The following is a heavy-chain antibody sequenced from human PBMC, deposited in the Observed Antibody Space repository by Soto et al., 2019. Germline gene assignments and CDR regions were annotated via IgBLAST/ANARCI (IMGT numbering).Heavy chain of an antibody. CDR1: GFTFSSYE. CDR3: ARAAPPYCSSTSCYTGGWFDP. CDR2: ISSSGTTI. D-gene: IGHD2-2*02. Sequence: EVQLVESGGGLVQPGGSLRLSCAASGFTFSSYEMNWVRQAPGKGLEWVSYISSSGTTIYYADSVKGRFTISRDNAKNSLYLQMNSLRAEYTAVYYCARAAPPYCSSTSCYTGGWFDPWGQGTLVTVSS. J-gene: IGHJ5*02. V-gene: IGHV3-48*03.